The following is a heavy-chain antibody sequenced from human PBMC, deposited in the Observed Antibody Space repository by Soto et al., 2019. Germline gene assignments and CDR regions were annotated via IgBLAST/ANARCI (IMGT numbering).Heavy chain of an antibody. CDR2: ISGSGGST. CDR3: ARDFGYNYGYDAFDI. CDR1: GFTFSIYA. D-gene: IGHD5-18*01. Sequence: PGGSLRLSCAASGFTFSIYAMSWVRQAPGKGLEWVSGISGSGGSTYYVDSVKGRFTISRDNSKNTLYLQMNSLRAEDTAVYYCARDFGYNYGYDAFDIWGQGTMVTVSS. V-gene: IGHV3-23*01. J-gene: IGHJ3*02.